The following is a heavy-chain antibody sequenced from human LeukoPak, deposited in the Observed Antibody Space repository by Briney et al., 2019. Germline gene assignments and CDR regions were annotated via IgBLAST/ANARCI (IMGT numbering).Heavy chain of an antibody. CDR1: GYTFSSYG. Sequence: GASVKVSCKASGYTFSSYGMHWVRQAPGQRLEWMGMINAGNADTNYPQKLQGRVTITRDTSASTAYMELSSLGSEDTAVYYCARELWNGEFDYWGQGTLVTVSS. CDR3: ARELWNGEFDY. CDR2: INAGNADT. D-gene: IGHD1-1*01. J-gene: IGHJ4*02. V-gene: IGHV1-3*01.